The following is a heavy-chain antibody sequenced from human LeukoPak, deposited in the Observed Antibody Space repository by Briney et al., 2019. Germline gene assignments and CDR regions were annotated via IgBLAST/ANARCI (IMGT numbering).Heavy chain of an antibody. CDR3: ARGGTTVAKAFDY. V-gene: IGHV4-39*07. J-gene: IGHJ4*02. CDR1: GGSISSSSYY. CDR2: IYHSGST. D-gene: IGHD4-23*01. Sequence: PSETLSLTCTVSGGSISSSSYYWGWIRQPPGKGLEWIGSIYHSGSTYYNPSLKSRVTISVDTSKNQFSLKLSSVTAADTAVYYCARGGTTVAKAFDYWGQGTLVTVSS.